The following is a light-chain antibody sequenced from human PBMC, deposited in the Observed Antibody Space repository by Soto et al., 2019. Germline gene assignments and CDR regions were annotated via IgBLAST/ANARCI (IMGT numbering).Light chain of an antibody. V-gene: IGLV2-8*01. CDR2: QVT. J-gene: IGLJ2*01. CDR3: SSHAGSVVI. CDR1: SSDVGPYDY. Sequence: QSALTQPPSASGSPGQSVTISCTGTSSDVGPYDYVSWYQQHPGKAPRLMIYQVTKRPSGVPDRFSGSKSGNTASLTVSGLQADDEADYYCSSHAGSVVIFGGGTKLTVL.